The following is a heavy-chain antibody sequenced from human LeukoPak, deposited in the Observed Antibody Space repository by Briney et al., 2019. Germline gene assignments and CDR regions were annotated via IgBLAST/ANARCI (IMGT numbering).Heavy chain of an antibody. Sequence: ASVNVSCKTSGYTFTSYDINWVRQAPGQGLEWMGWMDPNRGNTGYAQKFQGRVTMTRSTSVNTAYMELSSLTSEDTAVYYCARGLSRCSSGNCYEPNWLDSWGQGTLVTVSS. CDR3: ARGLSRCSSGNCYEPNWLDS. CDR2: MDPNRGNT. J-gene: IGHJ5*01. D-gene: IGHD2-2*01. V-gene: IGHV1-8*02. CDR1: GYTFTSYD.